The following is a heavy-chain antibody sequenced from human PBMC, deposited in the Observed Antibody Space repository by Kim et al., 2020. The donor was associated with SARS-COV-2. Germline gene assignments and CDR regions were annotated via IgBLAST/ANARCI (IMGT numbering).Heavy chain of an antibody. D-gene: IGHD2-15*01. Sequence: SETLSLTCTVSGGSISSGGYYWSWIRQHPGKGLEWSGYIYYSGTTYYNPSLKRRVTISVDTSKNQFSLKLSSVTAADTAVYYCARSLPPYCSGGSCYPGYFDYWGQGTLAT. CDR1: GGSISSGGYY. J-gene: IGHJ4*01. V-gene: IGHV4-31*03. CDR2: IYYSGTT. CDR3: ARSLPPYCSGGSCYPGYFDY.